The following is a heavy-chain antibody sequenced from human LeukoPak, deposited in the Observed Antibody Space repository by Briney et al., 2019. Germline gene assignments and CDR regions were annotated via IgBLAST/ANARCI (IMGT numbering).Heavy chain of an antibody. CDR3: ARAGFTRPFDY. CDR2: IYYSGST. CDR1: GGSISSYY. J-gene: IGHJ4*02. Sequence: SETLSLTCTVSGGSISSYYWSWIRQPPGKGLEWIGYIYYSGSTNYNPSLKSRVTISVDTSKNQFSLKLSSVTVADTAVYYCARAGFTRPFDYWGQGTLVTVSS. D-gene: IGHD5-12*01. V-gene: IGHV4-59*08.